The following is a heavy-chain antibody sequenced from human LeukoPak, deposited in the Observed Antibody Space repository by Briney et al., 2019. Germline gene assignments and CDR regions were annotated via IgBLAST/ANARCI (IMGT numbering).Heavy chain of an antibody. J-gene: IGHJ6*03. Sequence: GASVKVSCKASGYTFTGYYMHWVRQAPGQGLEWMGWINPNSGGTNYAQKFQGRVTMTRDTSISTAYMELSRLRSEDTAVYYCARGLKFCSSTSCYDYYYYYMDVWGKGTTVTISS. CDR1: GYTFTGYY. D-gene: IGHD2-2*01. CDR3: ARGLKFCSSTSCYDYYYYYMDV. CDR2: INPNSGGT. V-gene: IGHV1-2*02.